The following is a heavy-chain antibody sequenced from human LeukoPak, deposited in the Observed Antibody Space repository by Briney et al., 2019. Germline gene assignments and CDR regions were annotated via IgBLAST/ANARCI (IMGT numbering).Heavy chain of an antibody. CDR1: AFTFSSFG. V-gene: IGHV3-30*03. CDR2: ISYDGSNK. J-gene: IGHJ4*02. Sequence: GRSLGPSCAAPAFTFSSFGMHWVRQAPGKGLEWVAVISYDGSNKYYADSVKGRFTISRDNSKNTLYLQMNSLRVEDTAVYYCARPQGWVTTVTADFDYWGQGTLVTVSS. D-gene: IGHD4-17*01. CDR3: ARPQGWVTTVTADFDY.